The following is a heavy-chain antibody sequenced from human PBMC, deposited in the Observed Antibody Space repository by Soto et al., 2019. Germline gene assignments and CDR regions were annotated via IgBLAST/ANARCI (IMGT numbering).Heavy chain of an antibody. CDR1: GFAFSSYA. CDR2: ISGSGGST. V-gene: IGHV3-23*01. J-gene: IGHJ6*02. CDR3: AKDPGYCSSTSCPKYYYYGMDV. D-gene: IGHD2-2*01. Sequence: EVQLLESGGGLVQPGGSLRLSCAASGFAFSSYAMSWVRQAPGKWLEWVSSISGSGGSTYYADSVKGRFTISRDISKSTLYLQMNSQRAEDTAVYYCAKDPGYCSSTSCPKYYYYGMDVWGQGTTVTVSS.